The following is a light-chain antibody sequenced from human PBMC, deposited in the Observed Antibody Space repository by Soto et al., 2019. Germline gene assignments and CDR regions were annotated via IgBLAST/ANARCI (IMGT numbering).Light chain of an antibody. J-gene: IGLJ3*02. CDR3: ASWDVSLNGFWV. CDR2: DND. V-gene: IGLV1-44*01. CDR1: SSNIGSNT. Sequence: QSVLTQPPSASGTPGQTVTISCSGSSSNIGSNTVNWYQHLPGTAPKLLIHDNDQRPSGVPDRFSGSKSGTSASLAISGLQSEDEADYYCASWDVSLNGFWVFGGGTKLTVL.